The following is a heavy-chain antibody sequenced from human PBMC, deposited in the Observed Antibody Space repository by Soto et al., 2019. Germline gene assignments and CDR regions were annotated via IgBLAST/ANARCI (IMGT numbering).Heavy chain of an antibody. V-gene: IGHV1-69*13. CDR1: GGTFSSYA. D-gene: IGHD5-12*01. CDR3: AGPRGYSGYDLDY. Sequence: ASVKVSCKASGGTFSSYAISWVRQAPGQGLEWMGGIIPIFGTANYAQKFQGRVTITADESTSTAYMELSSLRSEDTAVYYCAGPRGYSGYDLDYWGQGTLVTVSS. J-gene: IGHJ4*02. CDR2: IIPIFGTA.